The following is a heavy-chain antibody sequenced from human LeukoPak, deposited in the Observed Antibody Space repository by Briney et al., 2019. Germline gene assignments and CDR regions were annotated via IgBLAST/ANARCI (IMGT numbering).Heavy chain of an antibody. CDR1: GFPLRNYA. CDR2: SGPGDDN. V-gene: IGHV3-23*01. Sequence: QSGGSLRLSCGTSGFPLRNYAIVWVRQAPGKGLEWVSVSGPGDDNFYTDSVTGRFTISRDTSENTLYLEMNSLSAEDTAIYYCAKYRTSSGPGFRSLDFWGQGTLVTVSS. J-gene: IGHJ4*02. CDR3: AKYRTSSGPGFRSLDF. D-gene: IGHD6-6*01.